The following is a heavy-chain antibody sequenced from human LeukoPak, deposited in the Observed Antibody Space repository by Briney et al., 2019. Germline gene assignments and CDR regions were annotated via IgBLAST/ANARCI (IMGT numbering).Heavy chain of an antibody. CDR2: INPNSGGT. CDR3: ARAWGLAAAVFDP. V-gene: IGHV1-2*02. J-gene: IGHJ5*02. D-gene: IGHD6-13*01. CDR1: GYTFTGYY. Sequence: ASVKVSCKASGYTFTGYYMHWVRQAPGQGLEWMGWINPNSGGTNYAQKFRGRVTMTRDTSISTAYMELSRLRSDDTAVYYCARAWGLAAAVFDPWGQGTLVTVSS.